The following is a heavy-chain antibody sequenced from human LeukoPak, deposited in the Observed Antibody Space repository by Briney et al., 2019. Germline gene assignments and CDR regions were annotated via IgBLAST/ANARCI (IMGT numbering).Heavy chain of an antibody. Sequence: DPLSLTCTVSGGSISSYYWSWIRQPPGEGPEWIGYSFYSGSTNYNPSLKSRVTISIDTSKNQFSLKLSSVTAADTAVYYCARGYSSSWNDLGYIDYWGQGSLVTVSS. CDR2: SFYSGST. D-gene: IGHD1-1*01. CDR3: ARGYSSSWNDLGYIDY. J-gene: IGHJ4*02. V-gene: IGHV4-59*07. CDR1: GGSISSYY.